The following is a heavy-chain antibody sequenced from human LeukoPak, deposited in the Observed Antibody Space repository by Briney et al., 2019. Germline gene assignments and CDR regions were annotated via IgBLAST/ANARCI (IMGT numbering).Heavy chain of an antibody. Sequence: PGGSLRLSCAASGFSFNDAWMDWVRQVPGKGLEWVGRIKSKVYSATADYAAPVMGRFTISRDDSKSTLYPQMNSLKIEDTAVYYCAALGFGDFSASDNWGQGTLVTVSS. D-gene: IGHD3-10*01. CDR3: AALGFGDFSASDN. J-gene: IGHJ4*02. CDR2: IKSKVYSATA. V-gene: IGHV3-15*01. CDR1: GFSFNDAW.